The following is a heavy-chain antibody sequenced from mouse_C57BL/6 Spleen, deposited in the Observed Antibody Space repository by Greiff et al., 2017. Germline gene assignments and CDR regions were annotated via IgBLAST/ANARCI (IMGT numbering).Heavy chain of an antibody. J-gene: IGHJ2*01. Sequence: VQLQQSGPELVKPGASVKIPCKASGYTFTDYNMDWVKQSHGKSLEWIGDINPNNGGTIYNQKFKGKATLTVDKSSSTAYMELRSLTSEDTAVYYCARRYYCSSYGYFDYWGQGTTLTVSS. CDR3: ARRYYCSSYGYFDY. CDR2: INPNNGGT. V-gene: IGHV1-18*01. D-gene: IGHD1-1*01. CDR1: GYTFTDYN.